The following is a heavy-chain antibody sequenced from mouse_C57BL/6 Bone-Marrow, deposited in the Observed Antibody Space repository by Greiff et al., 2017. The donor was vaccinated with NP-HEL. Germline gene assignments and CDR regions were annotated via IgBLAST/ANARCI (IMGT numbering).Heavy chain of an antibody. CDR2: IHPNSGST. J-gene: IGHJ4*01. CDR3: ARKGWPLYAMDY. V-gene: IGHV1-64*01. CDR1: GYTFTSYW. Sequence: QVQLQQPGAELVKPGASVKLSCKASGYTFTSYWMHWVKQRPGQGLEWIGMIHPNSGSTNYNEKFKSKATLTVDKSSSTAYMQLSSLTSEDSAAYYCARKGWPLYAMDYWGQGTSVTVSS. D-gene: IGHD6-1*01.